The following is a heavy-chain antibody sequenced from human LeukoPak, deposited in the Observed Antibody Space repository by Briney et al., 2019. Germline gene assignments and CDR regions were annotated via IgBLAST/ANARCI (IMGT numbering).Heavy chain of an antibody. Sequence: GGSLRLSCAASGFTFSSYGMHWVRQAPGKGLEWVAVISDDGSNKYYGDSVKGRFTISRDNSKNTLYLQMNSLRAEDTAVYYCAKVRGYSSSWYVFGYWGQGTLVTVSS. D-gene: IGHD6-13*01. CDR2: ISDDGSNK. CDR3: AKVRGYSSSWYVFGY. CDR1: GFTFSSYG. J-gene: IGHJ4*02. V-gene: IGHV3-30*18.